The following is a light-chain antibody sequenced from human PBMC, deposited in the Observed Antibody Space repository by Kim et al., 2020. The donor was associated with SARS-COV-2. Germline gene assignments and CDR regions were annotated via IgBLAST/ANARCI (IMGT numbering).Light chain of an antibody. V-gene: IGLV6-57*01. CDR1: SGSIASDF. Sequence: NFMLTQSHSVSESPGKMVIISCTRSSGSIASDFVQWFQQRPGSSPTTVIYEDHKRPSGVPDRFSGSVDTSSNSASLTISGLRAEDEADYYCQSYNDNDWVFGGGTKLTVL. J-gene: IGLJ3*02. CDR2: EDH. CDR3: QSYNDNDWV.